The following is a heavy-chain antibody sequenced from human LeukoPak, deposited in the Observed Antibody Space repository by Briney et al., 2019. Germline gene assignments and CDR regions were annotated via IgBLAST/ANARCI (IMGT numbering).Heavy chain of an antibody. CDR3: ARAVSLSGSYFWFDP. V-gene: IGHV1-69*13. Sequence: SVKVSCKASGGTFSSYAVSWVRQAPGRGLEWMGGIIPIFGTANYAQKFQGRVTITADESTSTAYMELSSLRSEDTAVYYCARAVSLSGSYFWFDPWGQGTLVTVSS. CDR2: IIPIFGTA. CDR1: GGTFSSYA. J-gene: IGHJ5*02. D-gene: IGHD3-10*01.